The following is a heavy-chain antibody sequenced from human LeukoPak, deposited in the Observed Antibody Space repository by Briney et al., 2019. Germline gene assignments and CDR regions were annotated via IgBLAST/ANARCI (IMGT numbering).Heavy chain of an antibody. J-gene: IGHJ4*02. CDR1: GFTFSSYG. V-gene: IGHV3-33*01. CDR2: IWYDGSNK. CDR3: ARDGYDYRTEDGY. D-gene: IGHD5-12*01. Sequence: GRSLRLSCAASGFTFSSYGMHWVRQASGKGLEWVAVIWYDGSNKYYADSVKGRFTISRDNSKNTLYLQMNSLRAEDTAVYYCARDGYDYRTEDGYWGQGTLVTVSS.